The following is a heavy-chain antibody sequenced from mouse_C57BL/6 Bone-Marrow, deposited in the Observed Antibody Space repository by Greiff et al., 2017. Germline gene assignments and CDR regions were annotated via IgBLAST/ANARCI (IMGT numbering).Heavy chain of an antibody. Sequence: EVKVVESEGGLVQPGSSMKLSCTASGFTFRDYYMAWVRQVPEKGLEWVANINYDGSSTYYLDSLKSRFIISRDNAKNILYLQMSSLKSEDTATYYCARDPGRNYFDYWGQGTTLTVSS. CDR2: INYDGSST. D-gene: IGHD4-1*01. V-gene: IGHV5-16*01. J-gene: IGHJ2*01. CDR3: ARDPGRNYFDY. CDR1: GFTFRDYY.